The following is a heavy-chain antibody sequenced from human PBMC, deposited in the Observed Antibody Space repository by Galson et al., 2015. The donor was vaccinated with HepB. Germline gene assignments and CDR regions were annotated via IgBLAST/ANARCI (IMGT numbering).Heavy chain of an antibody. CDR1: GFTFSSYS. Sequence: SLRLSCAASGFTFSSYSMNWVRQAPGKGLEWISYISTSRSSIYYADSVKGRFTISRDNANNSLYLQINSLRAEDTAVYYCARRIQLWYMGAYYYYMDVWGKGTTVTVSS. D-gene: IGHD5-18*01. CDR3: ARRIQLWYMGAYYYYMDV. V-gene: IGHV3-48*01. J-gene: IGHJ6*03. CDR2: ISTSRSSI.